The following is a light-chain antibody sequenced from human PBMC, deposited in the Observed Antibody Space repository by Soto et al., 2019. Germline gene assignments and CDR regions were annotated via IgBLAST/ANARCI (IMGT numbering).Light chain of an antibody. CDR1: SSDVGAYNY. CDR2: EVS. Sequence: QSVLTQPASVSGSPGQSITISCTGTSSDVGAYNYVSRFQQHPGKAPKVMIYEVSNRPSGVSNRFSGSKSGNTASLTISGLQAEDEADYYCTSYRSNSYVFGTGTKVTVL. CDR3: TSYRSNSYV. J-gene: IGLJ1*01. V-gene: IGLV2-14*01.